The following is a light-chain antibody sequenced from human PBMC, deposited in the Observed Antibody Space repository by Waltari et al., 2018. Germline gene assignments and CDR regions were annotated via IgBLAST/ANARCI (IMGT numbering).Light chain of an antibody. CDR1: SGHSSNI. CDR2: VNSDGSH. J-gene: IGLJ3*02. V-gene: IGLV4-69*01. Sequence: QLVLTQSPSASASLGASVKLTCTLSSGHSSNIIAWLQQRPERGPRYLMKVNSDGSHSKRDDMPDRFSGSSSGAERYLAISSLQSEDEADYYCETGGHGSWVFGGGTNLTVL. CDR3: ETGGHGSWV.